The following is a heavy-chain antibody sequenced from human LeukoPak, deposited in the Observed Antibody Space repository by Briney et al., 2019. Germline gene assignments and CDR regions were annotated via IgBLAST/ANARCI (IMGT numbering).Heavy chain of an antibody. CDR3: ASLNSSWYDY. D-gene: IGHD6-13*01. J-gene: IGHJ4*02. CDR1: GFTFSTYA. Sequence: GGSLRLSCAASGFTFSTYAFTWVPQAPGKGLECVSFINDRGDDTPYADSGKCRFTISRDSSKNTLYLQMNTLRAEDTAVYYCASLNSSWYDYWGQGTLVTVSS. CDR2: INDRGDDT. V-gene: IGHV3-23*01.